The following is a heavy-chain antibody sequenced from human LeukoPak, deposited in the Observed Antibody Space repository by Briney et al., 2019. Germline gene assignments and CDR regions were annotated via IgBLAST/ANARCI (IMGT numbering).Heavy chain of an antibody. J-gene: IGHJ6*03. CDR1: GFTFSSYW. Sequence: GGSLRLSCAASGFTFSSYWMRWVRQAPGKGLEWVANIKQDGSEKYYVDSVKGRFTISRDNAKNSLYLQMNSLRAEDTAVYYCARGRGYSYGTLHYYYVDVWGKGTTVTVSS. CDR2: IKQDGSEK. D-gene: IGHD5-18*01. V-gene: IGHV3-7*01. CDR3: ARGRGYSYGTLHYYYVDV.